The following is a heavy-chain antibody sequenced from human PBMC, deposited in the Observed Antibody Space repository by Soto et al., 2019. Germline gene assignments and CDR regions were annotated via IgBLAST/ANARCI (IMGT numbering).Heavy chain of an antibody. V-gene: IGHV3-23*04. CDR2: ITDTGGDT. Sequence: EVQLVESGGGLVQPGGSLRLSCAASGFTFSVYSINWVRQAPGKGLEWVSTITDTGGDTKSADSVRGRFTISRDNSKNTLYLQMSILRAEDSAVYYCARGSKDSYPGSRIFDFWDRGTLVTVSS. CDR1: GFTFSVYS. J-gene: IGHJ4*02. D-gene: IGHD3-10*01. CDR3: ARGSKDSYPGSRIFDF.